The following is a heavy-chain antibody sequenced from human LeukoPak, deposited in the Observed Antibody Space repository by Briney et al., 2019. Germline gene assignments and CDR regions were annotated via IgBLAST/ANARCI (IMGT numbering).Heavy chain of an antibody. CDR1: RGSISSDIW. CDR2: IYHTGNT. CDR3: ARDCSGSGGTCPTGGHDAFDI. J-gene: IGHJ3*02. D-gene: IGHD2-15*01. V-gene: IGHV4-4*02. Sequence: SGTLPVTRAVSRGSISSDIWWSWVRQTPPKGLEWIGEIYHTGNTDYNPSLRSRVTMSVDKSHNQFSLKLSAVPAPDTAVYYCARDCSGSGGTCPTGGHDAFDIWGQGAMLTLP.